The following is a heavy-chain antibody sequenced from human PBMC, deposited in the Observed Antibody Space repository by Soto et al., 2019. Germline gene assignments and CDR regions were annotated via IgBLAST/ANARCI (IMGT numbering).Heavy chain of an antibody. CDR2: IIPIFGTV. CDR1: GGTFSSNA. Sequence: QVQLVQSGAEVKKPGSSVKVSCKTSGGTFSSNAISWLRQAPGQGLEWMGGIIPIFGTVNYAQKFQGRVTMTSDKSTRTAYMELSCLRSEDTAVYYCARRERSIAAVGWNYYGMDVWGQGTTVTVSS. D-gene: IGHD6-13*01. V-gene: IGHV1-69*06. CDR3: ARRERSIAAVGWNYYGMDV. J-gene: IGHJ6*02.